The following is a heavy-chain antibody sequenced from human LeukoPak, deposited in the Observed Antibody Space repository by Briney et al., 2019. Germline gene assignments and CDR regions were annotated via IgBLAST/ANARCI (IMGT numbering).Heavy chain of an antibody. Sequence: GGSLRLSCAASGFTFSSYAMSWVRQAPGKGLEWVSGINWNGGSTGYADSVKGRFTISRDNAKNSLYLQMNSLRAEDTALYYCATYSGSYPAFDIWGQGTMVTVSS. J-gene: IGHJ3*02. CDR3: ATYSGSYPAFDI. CDR1: GFTFSSYA. V-gene: IGHV3-20*04. CDR2: INWNGGST. D-gene: IGHD1-26*01.